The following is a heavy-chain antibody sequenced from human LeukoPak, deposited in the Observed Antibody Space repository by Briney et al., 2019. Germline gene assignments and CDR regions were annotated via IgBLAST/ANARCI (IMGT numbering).Heavy chain of an antibody. CDR1: GFTFSSYG. V-gene: IGHV3-30*18. Sequence: GGSLRLSCAASGFTFSSYGMHWVRQAPGKELEWVAVISYDGSNKYYADSVKGRFTISRDNSKNTLYLQMNSLRAEDTAVYYCAKDRDSSSWYLDYWGQGTLVTVSS. D-gene: IGHD6-13*01. CDR3: AKDRDSSSWYLDY. CDR2: ISYDGSNK. J-gene: IGHJ4*02.